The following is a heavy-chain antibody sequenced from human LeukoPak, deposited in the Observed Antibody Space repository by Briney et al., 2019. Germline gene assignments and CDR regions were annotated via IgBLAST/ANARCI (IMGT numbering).Heavy chain of an antibody. CDR2: ISYDGSNK. J-gene: IGHJ4*02. V-gene: IGHV3-30*01. CDR3: ARDRNWNPLF. Sequence: QPGGSLRLSCEASGFTFSSYAMHWVRQAPGKGLEWVAVISYDGSNKYYADSVKGRFTISRDNSKNTLYLQMNSLRAEDTAVYYCARDRNWNPLFGGQGTLVTVSS. CDR1: GFTFSSYA. D-gene: IGHD1-1*01.